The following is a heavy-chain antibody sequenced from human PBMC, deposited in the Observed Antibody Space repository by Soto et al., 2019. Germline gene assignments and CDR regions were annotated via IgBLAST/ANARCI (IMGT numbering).Heavy chain of an antibody. CDR1: GVPFSGYY. D-gene: IGHD1-26*01. V-gene: IGHV4-34*01. CDR2: INHSGNT. J-gene: IGHJ4*01. CDR3: ANLIVFHSSYYHDY. Sequence: SETLSLTCAVYGVPFSGYYWSWIRKSPGKGLEWIGEINHSGNTNYNPSLKSRVTMLVDTSKNQFSLSLSSVTAADTAVYYCANLIVFHSSYYHDYWGHGTLVTVPQ.